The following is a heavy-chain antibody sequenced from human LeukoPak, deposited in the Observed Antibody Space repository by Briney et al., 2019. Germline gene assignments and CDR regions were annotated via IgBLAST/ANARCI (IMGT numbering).Heavy chain of an antibody. J-gene: IGHJ3*02. V-gene: IGHV3-30*18. CDR3: AKDDNAFDI. CDR1: GFTFSNYD. Sequence: PGRSLRLSCAASGFTFSNYDMHWVRQAPGKGLEWVAAMSNDGTNKYYADSVKGRFTISRDNSKNTLYLQMNSLRAEDTAVYYSAKDDNAFDIWGQGTMVTVSS. CDR2: MSNDGTNK.